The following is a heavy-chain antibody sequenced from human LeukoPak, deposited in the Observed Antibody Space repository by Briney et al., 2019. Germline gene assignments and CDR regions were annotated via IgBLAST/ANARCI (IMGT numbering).Heavy chain of an antibody. J-gene: IGHJ4*02. D-gene: IGHD4-23*01. CDR1: GGSFSGYY. V-gene: IGHV4-34*01. CDR2: INHSGST. CDR3: ARGYNGGNSE. Sequence: SETLSLTCAVYGGSFSGYYWSWIRQPPGKGLEWIGEINHSGSTNYNPSLKSRVTISVDTSKNQFSLKLSSVTAADTAVYYCARGYNGGNSEWGQGTLVTVSS.